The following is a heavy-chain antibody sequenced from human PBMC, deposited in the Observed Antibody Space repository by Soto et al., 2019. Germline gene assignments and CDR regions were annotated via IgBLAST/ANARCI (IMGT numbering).Heavy chain of an antibody. J-gene: IGHJ6*03. CDR1: GDTFSNHT. CDR3: ARVAEMGTVTKGYYYYMDV. CDR2: IIPILGVA. V-gene: IGHV1-69*02. Sequence: QVQLVQSGAEVKQPGSSVKVSCKASGDTFSNHTISWVRQAPGQGLEWMGRIIPILGVANYAQKFQGRVTITADKXXXXXXXXXXXXXXXXXXXXXCARVAEMGTVTKGYYYYMDVWGKGTTVTVSS. D-gene: IGHD4-17*01.